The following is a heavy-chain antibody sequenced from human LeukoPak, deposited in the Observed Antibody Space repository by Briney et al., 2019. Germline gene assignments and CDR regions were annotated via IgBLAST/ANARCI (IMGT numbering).Heavy chain of an antibody. J-gene: IGHJ4*02. V-gene: IGHV4-34*01. Sequence: SETLSLTCAVYGGSFSGYYWSWIRQPPGKGLEWIGEIYHSGSTNYNPSLKSRVTISVDKSKDQFSLKLSSVTAADTAVYYCARCLDVYYDSSGLDYWGQGTLVTVSS. CDR2: IYHSGST. CDR1: GGSFSGYY. CDR3: ARCLDVYYDSSGLDY. D-gene: IGHD3-22*01.